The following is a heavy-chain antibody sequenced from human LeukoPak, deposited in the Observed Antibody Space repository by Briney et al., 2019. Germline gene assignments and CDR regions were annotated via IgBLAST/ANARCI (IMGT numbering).Heavy chain of an antibody. V-gene: IGHV4-30-2*01. J-gene: IGHJ6*04. D-gene: IGHD2-15*01. CDR1: GESISSGGYS. CDR2: IYHSGST. Sequence: SETLSLTCAVSGESISSGGYSRSWIRQPPGKGLEWIGYIYHSGSTYYNPSLKSRVTISVDRSKNQFSLKLSSVTAADTAVYYCASRKVDYYYGMDVWGKGTTVTVSS. CDR3: ASRKVDYYYGMDV.